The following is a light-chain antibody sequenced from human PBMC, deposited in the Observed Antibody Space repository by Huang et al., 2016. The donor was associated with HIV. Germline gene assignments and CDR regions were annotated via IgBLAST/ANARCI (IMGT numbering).Light chain of an antibody. CDR1: QSVSDN. CDR2: GAS. Sequence: EIVMTQSPPTLSVSPGERAALSCRASQSVSDNLARYQQKPGQAPRVLIYGASTRATGIPARFSGSGSETEFTLTIRSLQSEDVAVYYCQQYSRWPPAFGGGTKVEIK. J-gene: IGKJ4*01. CDR3: QQYSRWPPA. V-gene: IGKV3-15*01.